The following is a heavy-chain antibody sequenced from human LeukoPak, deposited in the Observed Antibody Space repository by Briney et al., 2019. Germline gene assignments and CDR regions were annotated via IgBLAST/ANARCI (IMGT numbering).Heavy chain of an antibody. CDR3: ARANRMDQYSSGWYANLVVY. V-gene: IGHV4-39*01. CDR2: IYYSGST. Sequence: SETLSLTCTVSGGSISSSSYYWGWIRQPPGKGLEWIGSIYYSGSTYYNPSLKSRVTISVDTSKNQFSLKLSSVTAADTAVYYCARANRMDQYSSGWYANLVVYWGQGTLVTVSS. J-gene: IGHJ4*02. CDR1: GGSISSSSYY. D-gene: IGHD6-19*01.